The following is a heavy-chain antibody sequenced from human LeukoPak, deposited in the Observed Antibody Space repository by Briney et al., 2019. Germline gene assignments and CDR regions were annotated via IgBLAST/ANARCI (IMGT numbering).Heavy chain of an antibody. Sequence: SETLSLTCTAPGGSISSSSYYWGWIRQPPEKGLEWIGSICYSGSTYYNPSLKSRVTISVDTSKNQFSLKLSSVTAADTAVYYCARQDSSGWYYFDYWGQGTLVTVSS. V-gene: IGHV4-39*01. J-gene: IGHJ4*02. CDR2: ICYSGST. CDR3: ARQDSSGWYYFDY. D-gene: IGHD6-19*01. CDR1: GGSISSSSYY.